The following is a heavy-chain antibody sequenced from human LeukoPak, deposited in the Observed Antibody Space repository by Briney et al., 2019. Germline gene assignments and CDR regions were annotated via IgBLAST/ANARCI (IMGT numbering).Heavy chain of an antibody. V-gene: IGHV4-39*01. J-gene: IGHJ4*02. CDR1: GGSISSSSYY. D-gene: IGHD6-6*01. Sequence: SETLSLTCTVSGGSISSSSYYWGWIRQSPGKGLEWIGSIYYTGSTYYNPSLKSRVTISVDTSKNQFSLKLSSVTAADTAVYYCARIQYSSSPVDYWGQGTLVTVSS. CDR3: ARIQYSSSPVDY. CDR2: IYYTGST.